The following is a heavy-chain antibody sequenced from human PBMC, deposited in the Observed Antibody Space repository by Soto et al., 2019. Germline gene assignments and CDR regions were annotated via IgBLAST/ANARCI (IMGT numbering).Heavy chain of an antibody. V-gene: IGHV5-10-1*01. CDR3: ARQIYDSDTGPNFQYYFDS. CDR2: IDPSDSQT. J-gene: IGHJ4*02. D-gene: IGHD3-22*01. Sequence: GESLKISCKGSGYSFAGYWITWVRQKPGKGLDGMGRIDPSDSQTYYSPSFRGHVTISATKSITTVFLQWSSLRASDTAMYYCARQIYDSDTGPNFQYYFDSWGQGTPVTVSS. CDR1: GYSFAGYW.